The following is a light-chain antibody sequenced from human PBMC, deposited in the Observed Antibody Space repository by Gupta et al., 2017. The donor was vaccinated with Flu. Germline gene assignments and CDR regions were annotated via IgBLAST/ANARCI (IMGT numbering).Light chain of an antibody. J-gene: IGKJ4*02. V-gene: IGKV1-39*01. CDR1: QSISGY. CDR2: TAS. Sequence: DIQMTQSPSSLSASVGDRVTIPCRASQSISGYLTRYQQKPGKAPKLLIYTASSLQSGVPSRFSGSRSGTDFTLPISSLQPEDSSTDYCQQCYSDPLTFGRGTKVEIK. CDR3: QQCYSDPLT.